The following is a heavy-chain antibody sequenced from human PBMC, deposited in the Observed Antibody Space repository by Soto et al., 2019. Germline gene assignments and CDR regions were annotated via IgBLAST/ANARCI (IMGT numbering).Heavy chain of an antibody. J-gene: IGHJ6*02. V-gene: IGHV4-34*01. Sequence: KPSETLSLTCAVYGGSFSGYYWSWIRQPPGKGLEWIGEINHSGSTNYNPSLKSRVTISVDTSKNQFSLKLSSVTAADTAVYYCARVTLTMVRGVVTNYYYYGMDVWGQGTTVTVSS. CDR2: INHSGST. CDR3: ARVTLTMVRGVVTNYYYYGMDV. D-gene: IGHD3-10*01. CDR1: GGSFSGYY.